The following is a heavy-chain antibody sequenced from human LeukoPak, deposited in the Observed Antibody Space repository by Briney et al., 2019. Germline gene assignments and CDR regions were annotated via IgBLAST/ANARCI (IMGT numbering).Heavy chain of an antibody. V-gene: IGHV3-48*01. Sequence: PGGSLRLSCAASGFTFSSYSMNWVRQAPGKGLEWVSYISSSSSTIYYADSVKGRFTISRDNAKNSLYLQMNRLRAEDTAVYYCARERQLERLAFGKEGSAFDYWGQGTLVTVSS. J-gene: IGHJ4*02. D-gene: IGHD1-1*01. CDR1: GFTFSSYS. CDR2: ISSSSSTI. CDR3: ARERQLERLAFGKEGSAFDY.